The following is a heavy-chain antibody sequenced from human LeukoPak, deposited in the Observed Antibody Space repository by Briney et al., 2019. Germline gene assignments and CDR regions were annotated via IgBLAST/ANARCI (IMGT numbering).Heavy chain of an antibody. CDR3: ARGNRAYYYYMDV. CDR1: GYSFTGYY. J-gene: IGHJ6*03. Sequence: ASVKAPGKASGYSFTGYYMHWVRQAPGQGLGGMGWMNPNSGNTGYAQKFQGRVTITRNTSISTAYMELSSLRSEDTAVYYCARGNRAYYYYMDVWGKGTTVTVSS. CDR2: MNPNSGNT. V-gene: IGHV1-8*03.